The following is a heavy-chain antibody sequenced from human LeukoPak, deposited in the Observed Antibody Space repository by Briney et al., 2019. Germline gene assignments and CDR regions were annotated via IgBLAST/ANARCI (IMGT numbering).Heavy chain of an antibody. V-gene: IGHV3-21*01. J-gene: IGHJ3*02. CDR2: ISSSSSYI. D-gene: IGHD3-10*01. CDR1: GFTFSSYS. CDR3: ARDDKIWFGEFDAFDI. Sequence: GSLRLSCAASGFTFSSYSMNWVRQAPGKGLEWVSSISSSSSYIYYADSVKGRFTISRDNAKNSLYLQMNSLRAEDTAVYYCARDDKIWFGEFDAFDIWGQGTMVTVSS.